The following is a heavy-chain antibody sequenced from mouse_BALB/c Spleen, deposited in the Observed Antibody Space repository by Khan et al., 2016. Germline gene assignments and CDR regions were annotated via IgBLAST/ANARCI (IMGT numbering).Heavy chain of an antibody. CDR3: AKQAYYNHFAY. D-gene: IGHD2-12*01. V-gene: IGHV2-6-5*01. Sequence: QVQLKESGPGLVAPSQSLSITCTVSGFSLTDYGVSWIRQPPGKGLEWLGVIWGGGSTSYNSALNSRLSISKDNSKRQVFLKWNRLQTDDTAMYYCAKQAYYNHFAYWGQGTLVTVSA. CDR1: GFSLTDYG. CDR2: IWGGGST. J-gene: IGHJ3*01.